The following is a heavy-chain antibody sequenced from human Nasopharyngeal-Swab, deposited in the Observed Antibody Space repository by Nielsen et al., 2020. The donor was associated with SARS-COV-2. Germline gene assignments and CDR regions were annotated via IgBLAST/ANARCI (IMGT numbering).Heavy chain of an antibody. Sequence: WIRQPPVKGLEWIGYIYNSGSTYYNPSLKSRVTISVDTSKNQFSLKLSSVTAADTAVYSCAREYRRITIFGVVINGFDYWGQGTLVTVSS. J-gene: IGHJ4*02. CDR3: AREYRRITIFGVVINGFDY. D-gene: IGHD3-3*01. CDR2: IYNSGST. V-gene: IGHV4-30-4*01.